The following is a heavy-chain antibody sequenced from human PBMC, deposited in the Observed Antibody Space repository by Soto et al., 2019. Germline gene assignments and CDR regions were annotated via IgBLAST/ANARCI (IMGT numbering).Heavy chain of an antibody. CDR1: GFTFRESG. V-gene: IGHV3-30*18. CDR3: AKEGGHYRWVSFFMDV. J-gene: IGHJ6*03. D-gene: IGHD4-17*01. CDR2: ITYDGSNA. Sequence: QVQLVESGGGVVQPGRSLRLSCAASGFTFRESGMFWVRQVPGKGLEWVAVITYDGSNAYYQDSVKGRFTISRDNSKGTVNLQMNSLRAEDTAVYYCAKEGGHYRWVSFFMDVWGKGTTVTVSS.